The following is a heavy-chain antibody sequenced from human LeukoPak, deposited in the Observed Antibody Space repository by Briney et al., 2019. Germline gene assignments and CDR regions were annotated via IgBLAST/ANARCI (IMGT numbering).Heavy chain of an antibody. V-gene: IGHV1-2*02. J-gene: IGHJ4*02. CDR3: ARDGSVPYDY. CDR2: INPNSGGT. CDR1: GYTFTTYY. Sequence: ASVKVSCKASGYTFTTYYIHWVRQAPGQGLEWMGWINPNSGGTSYAQKFQGRVTVTRDTSITAAYMELSSLRSDDTAVYYCARDGSVPYDYWGQGTLVTVSS.